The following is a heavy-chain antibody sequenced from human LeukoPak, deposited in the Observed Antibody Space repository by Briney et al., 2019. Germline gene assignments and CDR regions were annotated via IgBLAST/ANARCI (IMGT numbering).Heavy chain of an antibody. CDR2: ISPDATNS. CDR3: ATGYRSAYSWDS. CDR1: GFTFSSYG. Sequence: GGSLRLSCAASGFTFSSYGMHWVRQAPGEGLVWVSNISPDATNSKYADFVEGRFTISRDNAKNTLYLQLNSLRVEDAAVYYCATGYRSAYSWDSWGQGTLVTVSS. J-gene: IGHJ4*02. V-gene: IGHV3-74*03. D-gene: IGHD5-12*01.